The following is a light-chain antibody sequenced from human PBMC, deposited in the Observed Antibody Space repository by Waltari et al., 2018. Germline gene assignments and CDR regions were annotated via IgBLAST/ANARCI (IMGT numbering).Light chain of an antibody. J-gene: IGKJ4*01. V-gene: IGKV1-9*01. CDR2: AAS. CDR3: QQVKSYPLT. CDR1: QGISSY. Sequence: DIQLTQSPSFLSASAGDRVTLTCRASQGISSYLVWYQQKPGEAPKLLIHAASSLQSGVPSRFSGSGSGTEFTLTISSLQPEDSATYYCQQVKSYPLTFGGGTKVEIK.